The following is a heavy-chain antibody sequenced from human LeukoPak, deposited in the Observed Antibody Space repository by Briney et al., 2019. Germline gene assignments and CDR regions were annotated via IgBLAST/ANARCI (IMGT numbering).Heavy chain of an antibody. Sequence: SETLSLTCAVSGGSISSGGYSWSWIRQPPGKGLEWIVYIYHSGSTYYNPSLKSRVTISVDRSKNQFSLKLSSVTAADTAVYYCARGGGPNDYGDPGDYWGQGTLVTVSS. J-gene: IGHJ4*02. CDR1: GGSISSGGYS. CDR3: ARGGGPNDYGDPGDY. D-gene: IGHD4-17*01. V-gene: IGHV4-30-2*01. CDR2: IYHSGST.